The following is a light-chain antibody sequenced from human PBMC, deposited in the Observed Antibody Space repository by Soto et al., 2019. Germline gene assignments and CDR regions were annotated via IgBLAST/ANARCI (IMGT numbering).Light chain of an antibody. CDR2: DAS. Sequence: DIQLTQSPSSLSASVVDRVTITCQASQDISNYLNWYEQKPGKAPNLLIFDASKLKTGVPSRFSGRGSGTVFTFTISSLQPEDVATYFCQQYNNFSPLTFGGGTNVEIK. CDR3: QQYNNFSPLT. J-gene: IGKJ4*01. CDR1: QDISNY. V-gene: IGKV1-33*01.